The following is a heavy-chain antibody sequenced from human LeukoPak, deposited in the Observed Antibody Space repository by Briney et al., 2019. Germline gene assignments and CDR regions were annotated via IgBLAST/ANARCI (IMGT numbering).Heavy chain of an antibody. D-gene: IGHD3-22*01. J-gene: IGHJ4*02. CDR3: ARGLYYYDSSGYLYY. CDR1: GFTFLNYA. Sequence: GRSLRLSCAASGFTFLNYAMSWVRQAPGKGLEWVSVIYSDGSTYYADSVKGRFTISRDNSKNTLSLQMNSLRAEDTAVYYCARGLYYYDSSGYLYYWGQGTLVTVSS. V-gene: IGHV3-23*03. CDR2: IYSDGST.